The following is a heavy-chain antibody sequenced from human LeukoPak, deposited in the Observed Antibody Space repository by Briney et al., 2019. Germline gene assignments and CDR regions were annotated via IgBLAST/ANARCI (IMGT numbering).Heavy chain of an antibody. CDR1: GGSISSGDYY. V-gene: IGHV4-30-4*01. CDR3: ARVSAYGARWFDP. Sequence: SQTLSLTCTVSGGSISSGDYYWSWIRQPPGKGLEWIGYIYYSGSTYYNPSLKSRVTISVDTSKNQFSLKLSSVTAADTAVYYCARVSAYGARWFDPWGQGTLVTVSS. CDR2: IYYSGST. D-gene: IGHD4-17*01. J-gene: IGHJ5*02.